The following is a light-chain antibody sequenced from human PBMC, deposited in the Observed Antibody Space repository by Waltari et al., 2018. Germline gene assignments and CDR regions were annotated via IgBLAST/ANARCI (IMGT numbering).Light chain of an antibody. CDR3: ALYMGSGIWV. V-gene: IGLV8-61*01. CDR2: KAN. CDR1: SGSLSTTSY. J-gene: IGLJ3*02. Sequence: QTVVTQEPSLSVSPGGTVPPTCALSSGSLSTTSYATWYQQTPGPAPRTLVYKANARSSGVPDRFSGSILGNTAALTITGAQADDESDYYCALYMGSGIWVFGGGTRLTVL.